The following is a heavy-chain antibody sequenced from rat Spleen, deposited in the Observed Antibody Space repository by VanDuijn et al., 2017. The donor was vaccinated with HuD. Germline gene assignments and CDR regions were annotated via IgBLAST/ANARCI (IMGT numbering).Heavy chain of an antibody. J-gene: IGHJ4*01. V-gene: IGHV2-47*01. CDR1: GLSLTTTS. Sequence: QVQLKESGPGLVQPSQTLSLTCTVSGLSLTTTSVSWIRQPPGKGLEWMGVIWSNGGTDYNSAIKSRLSISRDTSKSQVFLKMNSLQTEDTATYYCARDRPDGSYYPYVMDAWGQGASVTVSS. D-gene: IGHD1-12*02. CDR3: ARDRPDGSYYPYVMDA. CDR2: IWSNGGT.